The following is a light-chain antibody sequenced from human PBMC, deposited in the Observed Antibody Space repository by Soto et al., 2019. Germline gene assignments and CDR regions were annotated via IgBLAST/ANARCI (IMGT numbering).Light chain of an antibody. CDR3: QQYEDLPLT. Sequence: DIQLTQSPSSLSASVGDRVTITCQASQDINNYLNWYQQKPGKAPKLLIFDASSVETVVPSRFSGSGSGTHFTFTISSLEPEDIATYHCQQYEDLPLTFGGGTRVELK. J-gene: IGKJ4*01. CDR2: DAS. CDR1: QDINNY. V-gene: IGKV1-33*01.